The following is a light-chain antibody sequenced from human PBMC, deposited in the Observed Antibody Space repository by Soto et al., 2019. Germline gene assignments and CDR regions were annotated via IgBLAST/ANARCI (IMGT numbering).Light chain of an antibody. V-gene: IGLV2-18*02. CDR3: SSFTSSTTYV. Sequence: QSALTQPPSVSGSPGQSVAISCTGTSIDVGSYNRVAWYQQPPGTAPKLMIYEVSNRPSGVPDRFSGSKSGNTASLTISGLQAEDEADYCSSFTSSTTYVFGTGTKVTVL. J-gene: IGLJ1*01. CDR1: SIDVGSYNR. CDR2: EVS.